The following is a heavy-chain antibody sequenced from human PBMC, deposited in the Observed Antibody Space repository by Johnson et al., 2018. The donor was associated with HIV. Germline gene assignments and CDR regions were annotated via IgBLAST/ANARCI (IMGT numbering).Heavy chain of an antibody. Sequence: VQLVESGGGLAKPWSPRLSCGASQFTFSSYYMNCVRQASGNGLELVGQVNPNGGITYLIDSDKDRFGTSRDNAKNTLHLQMNSLKTEDTAVYYCAKFLLMYEERSGTFDIWGQGTMVTVSS. D-gene: IGHD2-8*01. J-gene: IGHJ3*02. V-gene: IGHV3-25*03. CDR1: QFTFSSYY. CDR3: AKFLLMYEERSGTFDI. CDR2: VNPNGGIT.